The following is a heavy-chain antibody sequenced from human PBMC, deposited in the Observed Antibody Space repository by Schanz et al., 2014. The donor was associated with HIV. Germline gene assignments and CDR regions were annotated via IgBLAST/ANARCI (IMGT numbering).Heavy chain of an antibody. J-gene: IGHJ6*02. V-gene: IGHV3-11*04. CDR2: ISGSGDNI. CDR3: AKSHKHDSSDYYRFYYSGMDV. CDR1: GFTFSDYY. D-gene: IGHD6-19*01. Sequence: QVQLVESGGGLVKPGGSLRLSCAASGFTFSDYYISWIRQAPGKGLEWVSYISGSGDNIYYADSVKGRFTISRDNADNSLLLQANSLRAEDTAVYYCAKSHKHDSSDYYRFYYSGMDVWGQGTTVTVSS.